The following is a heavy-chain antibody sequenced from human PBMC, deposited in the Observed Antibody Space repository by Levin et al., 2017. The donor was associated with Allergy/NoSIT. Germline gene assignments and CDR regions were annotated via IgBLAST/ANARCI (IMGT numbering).Heavy chain of an antibody. CDR1: GGSFSGYY. CDR3: ARGRRPGLQAARPGFDY. CDR2: INHSGST. Sequence: SQTLSLTCAVYGGSFSGYYWSWIRQPPGKGLEWIGEINHSGSTNYNPSLKSRVTISVDTSKNQFSLKLSSVTAADTAVYYCARGRRPGLQAARPGFDYWGQGTLVTVSS. D-gene: IGHD6-6*01. J-gene: IGHJ4*02. V-gene: IGHV4-34*01.